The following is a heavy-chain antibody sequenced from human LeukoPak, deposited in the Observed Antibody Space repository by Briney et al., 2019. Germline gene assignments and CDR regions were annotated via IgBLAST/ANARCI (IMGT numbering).Heavy chain of an antibody. CDR3: AREHTTVTSLLDY. D-gene: IGHD4-17*01. Sequence: PGRSLRLSCAVSGFSFSDYAMHWVRQTPGKGLEWVAVIWYDGNNKYYADSVKGRFTISRDSSKNTMYLQMNSLRAEDTAVYYCAREHTTVTSLLDYWGQGTLVTVSS. J-gene: IGHJ4*02. V-gene: IGHV3-33*08. CDR1: GFSFSDYA. CDR2: IWYDGNNK.